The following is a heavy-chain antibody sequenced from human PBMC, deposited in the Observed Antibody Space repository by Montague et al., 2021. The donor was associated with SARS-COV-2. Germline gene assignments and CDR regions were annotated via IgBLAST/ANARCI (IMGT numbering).Heavy chain of an antibody. D-gene: IGHD3-16*02. CDR3: ARDNHDYVWGSYRYVY. Sequence: SLRLSCAASGFTFSSYAMHWVRQAPGKGLEWVAVIYYDGSNKYYADSVKGRFTISRDNSKNTLYLQMNSLRAEDTAVYYCARDNHDYVWGSYRYVYWGQGTLVTVSS. J-gene: IGHJ4*02. CDR1: GFTFSSYA. V-gene: IGHV3-30*04. CDR2: IYYDGSNK.